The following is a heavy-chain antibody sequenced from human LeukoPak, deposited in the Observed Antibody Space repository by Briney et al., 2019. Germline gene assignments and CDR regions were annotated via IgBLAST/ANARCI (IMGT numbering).Heavy chain of an antibody. CDR2: IYYSGST. CDR3: ARTYCDFWSGRANWFDP. D-gene: IGHD3-3*01. CDR1: GGSISSYY. V-gene: IGHV4-59*01. J-gene: IGHJ5*02. Sequence: PSETLSPTCTVSGGSISSYYWSWIRQPPGKGLEWIGYIYYSGSTTYNPSLKSRVTISLDTSKNQFSLKLSSVTAADTALYYCARTYCDFWSGRANWFDPWGQGTLVTVSS.